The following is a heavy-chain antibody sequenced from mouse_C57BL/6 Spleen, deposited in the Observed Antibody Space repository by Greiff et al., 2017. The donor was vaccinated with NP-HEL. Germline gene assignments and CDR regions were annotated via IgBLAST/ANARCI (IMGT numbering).Heavy chain of an antibody. CDR3: ARIRSYVDAMDY. Sequence: VQLQQSGAELARPGASVKMSCKASGYTFTSYTMHWVKQRPGQGLEWIGYINPSSGYTKYNQKFKDKATLTADKSSSTAYMQLSSLTSEDSAVYYCARIRSYVDAMDYWGQGTSVTVSS. CDR2: INPSSGYT. CDR1: GYTFTSYT. J-gene: IGHJ4*01. D-gene: IGHD1-1*01. V-gene: IGHV1-4*01.